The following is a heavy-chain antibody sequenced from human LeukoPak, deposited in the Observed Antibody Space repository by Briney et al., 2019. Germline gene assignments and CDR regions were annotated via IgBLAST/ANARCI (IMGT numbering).Heavy chain of an antibody. V-gene: IGHV4-34*01. J-gene: IGHJ6*02. CDR3: ARREDPYYYGMDV. CDR2: INHSGST. Sequence: PSETLSLTCAVYGGSFSGYYWSWIRQPPGKGLEWIGEINHSGSTNYNPSLKSRVTISVDTSKNQFSLKLSSVTAADTAVYYCARREDPYYYGMDVWGQGTTVTVSS. CDR1: GGSFSGYY.